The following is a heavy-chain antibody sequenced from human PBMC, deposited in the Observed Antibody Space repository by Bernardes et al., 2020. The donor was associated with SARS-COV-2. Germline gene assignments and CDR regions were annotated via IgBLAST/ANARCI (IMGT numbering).Heavy chain of an antibody. J-gene: IGHJ6*02. CDR1: GYTFTSYA. CDR2: FSAYNGNT. V-gene: IGHV1-18*01. CDR3: ARDLVVVVSSYYYYGMDV. Sequence: APVKVSCKASGYTFTSYAISWVRQAPGQGLEWMGWFSAYNGNTNYAQKRQGRVTMTTDTSTSTAYMELRSLRSDDTAVYYFARDLVVVVSSYYYYGMDVWGQGTTVTVSS. D-gene: IGHD3-22*01.